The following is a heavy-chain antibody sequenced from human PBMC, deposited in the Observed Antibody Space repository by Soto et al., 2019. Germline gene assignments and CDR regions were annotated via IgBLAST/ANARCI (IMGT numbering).Heavy chain of an antibody. CDR2: IRSKAYAETT. J-gene: IGHJ4*02. Sequence: SLRLSCTASGFTFGDYALSWFRQAPGKGLEWVGFIRSKAYAETTEYAASVKGRFTISRDDSKSIAYLQMNSLKTEDTAVYYCSATVTTRKFDYWGQGTLVTVSS. CDR3: SATVTTRKFDY. V-gene: IGHV3-49*03. D-gene: IGHD4-17*01. CDR1: GFTFGDYA.